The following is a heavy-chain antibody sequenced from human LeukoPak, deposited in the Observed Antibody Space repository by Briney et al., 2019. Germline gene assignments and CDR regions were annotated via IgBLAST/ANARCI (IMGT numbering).Heavy chain of an antibody. V-gene: IGHV3-13*01. CDR2: IGTAGDT. CDR1: GFTFSSYD. Sequence: GGSLRLSCAASGFTFSSYDMHWVRQATGKGLEWVSAIGTAGDTYYPGSVKGRFTISRENAKNSLYLQMNSLRAGDTAVYYCARALYGSSIRHDAFDIWGQGTMVTVSS. D-gene: IGHD2-15*01. CDR3: ARALYGSSIRHDAFDI. J-gene: IGHJ3*02.